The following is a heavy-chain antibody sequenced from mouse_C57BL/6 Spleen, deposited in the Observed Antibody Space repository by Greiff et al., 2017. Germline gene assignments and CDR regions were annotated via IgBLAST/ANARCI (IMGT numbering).Heavy chain of an antibody. D-gene: IGHD3-2*02. J-gene: IGHJ3*01. CDR3: CSGGTY. CDR1: GFTFSDAW. V-gene: IGHV6-6*01. CDR2: IRNKANNHAT. Sequence: DVMLVESGGGLVQPGGSMKLSCAASGFTFSDAWMDWVRQSPETGLEWVAEIRNKANNHATYYAESVKGRFTISRDDSKSSVYLQMNSLRAEDTGIYYCCSGGTYWGQGTLVTVSA.